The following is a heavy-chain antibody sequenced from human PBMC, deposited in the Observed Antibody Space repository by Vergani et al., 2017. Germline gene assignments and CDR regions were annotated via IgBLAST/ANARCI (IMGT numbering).Heavy chain of an antibody. CDR3: ARHSTVEWLVKLGWIVP. D-gene: IGHD6-19*01. CDR2: IYYSGST. J-gene: IGHJ5*02. V-gene: IGHV4-39*01. CDR1: GASIRSSNYY. Sequence: QLQLQESGPGLVKPSATLSLTCSVSGASIRSSNYYWGWTRQPPGKGLEWIASIYYSGSTYYNPSLKSRVTISVDTSKNQFSLTLSSVTAADTAVYFCARHSTVEWLVKLGWIVPWGQGILVTVSS.